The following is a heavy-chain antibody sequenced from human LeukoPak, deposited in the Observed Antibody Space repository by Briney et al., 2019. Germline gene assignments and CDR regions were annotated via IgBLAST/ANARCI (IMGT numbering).Heavy chain of an antibody. D-gene: IGHD1-1*01. CDR3: ARGEVYWRTPFDY. V-gene: IGHV4-38-2*02. CDR1: GYSISSGYY. Sequence: PSETLSLTCTVSGYSISSGYYWGWIRQPPGKGLEWIGSIYHSGSTYYNPPLKSRVTISVDTSKNQFSLKLSSVTAADTAVYYCARGEVYWRTPFDYWGQGTLVTVSS. CDR2: IYHSGST. J-gene: IGHJ4*02.